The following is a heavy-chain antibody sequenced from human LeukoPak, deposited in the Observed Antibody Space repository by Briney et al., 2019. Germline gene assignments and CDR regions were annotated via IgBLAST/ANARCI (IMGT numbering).Heavy chain of an antibody. CDR1: GFTVSSNY. D-gene: IGHD3-10*01. CDR2: IYSGGST. J-gene: IGHJ4*02. CDR3: ARDRGLLWFGTFDY. V-gene: IGHV3-53*01. Sequence: GGSLGLSCAASGFTVSSNYMSWVRQAPGKGLEWVSVIYSGGSTYYADSVKGRFTISRDNSKNTLYLQMNSLRAEDTAVYYCARDRGLLWFGTFDYWGQGTLVTVSS.